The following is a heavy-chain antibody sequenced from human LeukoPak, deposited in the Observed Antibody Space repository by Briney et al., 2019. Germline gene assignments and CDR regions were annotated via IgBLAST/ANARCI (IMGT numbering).Heavy chain of an antibody. CDR1: GFTFSSYA. D-gene: IGHD5-18*01. V-gene: IGHV3-23*01. CDR2: ISGSGGNT. Sequence: GGSLRLSCAASGFTFSSYAMSWVRQAPGKGLEWDSAISGSGGNTYYADSVKGRFTISRDNSKNTLYLQMNSLRAEDTAVYYCAKPLGSGQEDKAMVIHDYWGQGTLVSVSS. J-gene: IGHJ4*02. CDR3: AKPLGSGQEDKAMVIHDY.